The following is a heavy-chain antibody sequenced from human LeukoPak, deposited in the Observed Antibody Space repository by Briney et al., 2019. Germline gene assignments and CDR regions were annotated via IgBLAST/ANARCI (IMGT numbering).Heavy chain of an antibody. CDR2: IYYSGST. J-gene: IGHJ5*02. CDR3: ARIYSSGWPLLGEWFDP. CDR1: GGSMSSSSYY. D-gene: IGHD6-19*01. V-gene: IGHV4-39*07. Sequence: PSETLSLTCTVSGGSMSSSSYYWGWIRQPPGEGLEWIGSIYYSGSTHYNPSLKSRVTISVDTSKNQFSLKLSSVTAADTAVYYCARIYSSGWPLLGEWFDPWGQGTLVTVSS.